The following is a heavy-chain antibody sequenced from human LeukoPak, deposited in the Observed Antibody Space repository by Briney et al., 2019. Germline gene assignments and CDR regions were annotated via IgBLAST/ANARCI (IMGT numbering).Heavy chain of an antibody. J-gene: IGHJ4*02. D-gene: IGHD6-19*01. CDR2: IDSNGNT. CDR1: GGSITSSDYY. V-gene: IGHV4-39*01. CDR3: ARRVDTRIALAGAVDY. Sequence: PSETLSLTCTVSGGSITSSDYYWGWIRQPPGKGLEWIGSIDSNGNTYYNPSLKSRVTISVDTPKNQFSLRMRSGTAADTAVYYCARRVDTRIALAGAVDYWGQGTLVTVSS.